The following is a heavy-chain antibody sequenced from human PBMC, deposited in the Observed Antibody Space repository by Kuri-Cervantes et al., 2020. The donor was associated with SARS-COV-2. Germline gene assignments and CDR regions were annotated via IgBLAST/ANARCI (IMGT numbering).Heavy chain of an antibody. CDR1: GFTFSSYW. J-gene: IGHJ4*02. CDR3: ARAYCSGGSCYFPPYY. Sequence: GGSLRLSCAASGFTFSSYWMSWVRQAPGKGLEWVANIKQDGSEKYYVDSVKGRFTISRDNAKNSLYLQMNSLRAEDTAVYYCARAYCSGGSCYFPPYYWGQGTLVTVSS. CDR2: IKQDGSEK. D-gene: IGHD2-15*01. V-gene: IGHV3-7*04.